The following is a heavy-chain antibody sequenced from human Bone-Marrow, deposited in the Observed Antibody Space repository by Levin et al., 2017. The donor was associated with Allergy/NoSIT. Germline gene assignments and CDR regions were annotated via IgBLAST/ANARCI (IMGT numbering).Heavy chain of an antibody. CDR2: IYHSGSS. J-gene: IGHJ4*02. D-gene: IGHD5-18*01. V-gene: IGHV4-38-2*02. Sequence: SQTLSLTCTVSGYSIRSGYYWGWIRQPPGKGLEWIGNIYHSGSSYYDPSLKSRVAISVDASKNQFFLKLTSVTAADTAVYYCARLQRGYSSEIDYWGQGTLVTVSS. CDR1: GYSIRSGYY. CDR3: ARLQRGYSSEIDY.